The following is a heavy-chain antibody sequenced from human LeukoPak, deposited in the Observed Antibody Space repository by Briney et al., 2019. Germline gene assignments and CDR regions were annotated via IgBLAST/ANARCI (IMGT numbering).Heavy chain of an antibody. J-gene: IGHJ3*02. CDR3: ARGRYCSADICTGGDSFDI. CDR2: KYSRGSS. Sequence: PSETLSLTCTVSGGSISNYYWSWIRQPAGKGLEWIGRKYSRGSSNYNPPIQSRVTMSVDTSKNQFSLKLRSVTAADTAVYYCARGRYCSADICTGGDSFDIWGQGTMVSVSP. V-gene: IGHV4-4*07. CDR1: GGSISNYY. D-gene: IGHD2-15*01.